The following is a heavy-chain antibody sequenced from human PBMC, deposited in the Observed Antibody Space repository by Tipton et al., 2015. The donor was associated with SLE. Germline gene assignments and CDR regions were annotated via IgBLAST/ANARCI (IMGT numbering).Heavy chain of an antibody. CDR3: ARLRIAAAGGWFDP. CDR2: IYYSGST. CDR1: GGSISSYY. V-gene: IGHV4-59*08. J-gene: IGHJ5*02. D-gene: IGHD6-13*01. Sequence: TLSLTCTVSGGSISSYYWSWIRQPPGKGLEWIGYIYYSGSTNYNPSLKSRVTISVDTSKNQFSLKLSSVTAADTAVYYCARLRIAAAGGWFDPWGQGTLVTGSS.